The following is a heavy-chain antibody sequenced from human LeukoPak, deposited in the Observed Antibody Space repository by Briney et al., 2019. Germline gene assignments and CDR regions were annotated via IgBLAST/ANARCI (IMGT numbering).Heavy chain of an antibody. D-gene: IGHD1-26*01. J-gene: IGHJ4*02. Sequence: GGSLRLSCAASGFIFSNYAMSWVRQAPGKGLEWVAGITGAGDSTYYADSVKGRFTISRDNSKNTLYLQMNSLRAEDTAIFYCAKVAIVGAIEAAYFDYWGQGT. CDR3: AKVAIVGAIEAAYFDY. V-gene: IGHV3-23*01. CDR2: ITGAGDST. CDR1: GFIFSNYA.